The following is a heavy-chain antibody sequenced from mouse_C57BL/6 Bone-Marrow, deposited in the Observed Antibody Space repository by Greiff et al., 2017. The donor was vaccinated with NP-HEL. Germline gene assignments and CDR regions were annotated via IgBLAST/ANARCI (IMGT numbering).Heavy chain of an antibody. V-gene: IGHV5-6*02. J-gene: IGHJ3*01. D-gene: IGHD2-4*01. CDR2: ISSGGSYT. CDR1: GFTFSSYG. CDR3: AGPYDYDVAWFAY. Sequence: EVMLVESGGDLVKPGGSLKLSCAASGFTFSSYGMSWVRQTPDKRLEWVATISSGGSYTYYPDSVKGRFTISRDNAKNTLYLQMSSLKSEDTAMYYCAGPYDYDVAWFAYWGQGTLVTVSA.